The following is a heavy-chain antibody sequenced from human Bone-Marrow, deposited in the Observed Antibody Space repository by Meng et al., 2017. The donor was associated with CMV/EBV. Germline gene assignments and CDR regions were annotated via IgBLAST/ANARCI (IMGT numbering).Heavy chain of an antibody. Sequence: YGGYFSGYSWSWIRQPPGKGLEWIGEINHSGSTNYNPSLKSRVTISVDTSKNQFSLKLSSVTAADTAVYYCARGLRCSSTSCYRFDPWGQGTLVTVSS. J-gene: IGHJ5*02. CDR1: GGYFSGYS. CDR3: ARGLRCSSTSCYRFDP. V-gene: IGHV4-34*01. CDR2: INHSGST. D-gene: IGHD2-2*01.